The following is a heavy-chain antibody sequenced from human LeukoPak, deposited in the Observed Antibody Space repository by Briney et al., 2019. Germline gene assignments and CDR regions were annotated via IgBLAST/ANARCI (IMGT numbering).Heavy chain of an antibody. D-gene: IGHD4-17*01. CDR3: TRDPLYGALDS. CDR2: IQPDGSQG. CDR1: GFTFGSYW. Sequence: GGSLRLSCVASGFTFGSYWMTWVRQAPGKGLEWVANIQPDGSQGLYVDSVKGRYIISRDNAKKSLYLQMNSLRAEDTAVYYCTRDPLYGALDSWGQGTLVTVSS. V-gene: IGHV3-7*01. J-gene: IGHJ4*02.